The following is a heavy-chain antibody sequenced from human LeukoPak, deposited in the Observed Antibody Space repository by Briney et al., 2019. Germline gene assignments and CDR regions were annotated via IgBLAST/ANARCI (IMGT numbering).Heavy chain of an antibody. V-gene: IGHV4-39*01. CDR3: ARQGSGSYYRRPFDF. Sequence: SETLSLTCTVSGGSISSSSYYWGWIRQPPGKGLEWIGSIHYTGTTYYNPSLKSRVTISVDTSKNQFSLQLPSVTAADTAVFYCARQGSGSYYRRPFDFWGQGTLVTVSS. D-gene: IGHD1-26*01. J-gene: IGHJ4*02. CDR2: IHYTGTT. CDR1: GGSISSSSYY.